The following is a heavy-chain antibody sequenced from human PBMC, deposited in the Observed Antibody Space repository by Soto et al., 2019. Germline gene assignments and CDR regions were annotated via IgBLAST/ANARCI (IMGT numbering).Heavy chain of an antibody. Sequence: EVQLVESGGGLVKPGESLRLSCAASGVSFTNAWMNWVRQAPGKGLEWVGRIKDKSEGATTDYAAHLKDRFTISRDDSNNILYLQMDSLKTEDTAMYYCTTAVRIGWYSLDYWGQGTLVTVAS. D-gene: IGHD6-19*01. CDR3: TTAVRIGWYSLDY. J-gene: IGHJ4*02. CDR1: GVSFTNAW. V-gene: IGHV3-15*07. CDR2: IKDKSEGATT.